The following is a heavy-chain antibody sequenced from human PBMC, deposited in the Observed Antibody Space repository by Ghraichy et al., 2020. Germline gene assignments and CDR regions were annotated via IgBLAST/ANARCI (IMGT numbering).Heavy chain of an antibody. J-gene: IGHJ6*03. CDR1: GGSISSYY. Sequence: SETLSLTCTVSGGSISSYYWSWIRQPPGKGLEWIGYIYYSGSTNYNPSLKSRVTISVDTSKNQFSLKLSSVTAADTAVYYCARVGSWVPAPYYYYYMDVWGKGTTVTVSS. CDR2: IYYSGST. D-gene: IGHD2-2*01. CDR3: ARVGSWVPAPYYYYYMDV. V-gene: IGHV4-59*01.